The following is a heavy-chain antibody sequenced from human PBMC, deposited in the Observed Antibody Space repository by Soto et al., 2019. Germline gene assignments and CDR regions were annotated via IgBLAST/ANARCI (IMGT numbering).Heavy chain of an antibody. V-gene: IGHV4-34*01. CDR2: ISHSGST. CDR3: ARGRGYCTNGVCHNWFDP. J-gene: IGHJ5*02. D-gene: IGHD2-8*01. CDR1: GGSFSGYY. Sequence: QVQLQQWGAGLLKPSETLSLTCAVYGGSFSGYYWSWIRQPPGKGLEWIGEISHSGSTNYNPSLKSRVTISVDTSKTQFSLKLSSVTAADTAVYYCARGRGYCTNGVCHNWFDPWGQGTLVTVSS.